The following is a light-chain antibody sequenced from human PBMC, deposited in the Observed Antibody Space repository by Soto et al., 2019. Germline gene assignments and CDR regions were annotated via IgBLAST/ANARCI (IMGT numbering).Light chain of an antibody. Sequence: EIVMTQSPATLSVSPGERATLSCRASQSVSSNLAWYQQKPGQGPRLLIYGASSRATGIPARFSGSGSGTEFSLTISSLQSEDFALYYCQQYFSYPSLTFGGGTKVEIK. CDR1: QSVSSN. J-gene: IGKJ4*01. CDR2: GAS. V-gene: IGKV3-15*01. CDR3: QQYFSYPSLT.